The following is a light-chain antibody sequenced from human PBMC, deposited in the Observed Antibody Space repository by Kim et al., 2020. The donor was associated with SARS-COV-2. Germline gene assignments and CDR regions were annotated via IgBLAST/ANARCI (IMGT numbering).Light chain of an antibody. CDR3: QQYDDVPLT. CDR1: HHIRNF. V-gene: IGKV1-33*01. Sequence: ASVGDRVTITGQATHHIRNFLNWFQQKPGKAPKLLIYDTSNLGPGAPSRFSGSGSGTHFTLIINSLQAEDVATYYCQQYDDVPLTFGGGTKVDIK. J-gene: IGKJ4*01. CDR2: DTS.